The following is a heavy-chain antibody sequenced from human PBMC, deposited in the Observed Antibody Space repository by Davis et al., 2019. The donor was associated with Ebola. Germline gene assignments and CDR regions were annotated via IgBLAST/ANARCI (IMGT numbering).Heavy chain of an antibody. CDR2: IYSGGST. CDR3: ARSAAGLFDY. V-gene: IGHV3-53*01. Sequence: GESLKISCAASGFTVSSNYMSWVRQAPGKGLEWVSVIYSGGSTYYADSVKGRFTISRDNSKNTLYLQMNSLRAEDTAVYYCARSAAGLFDYWGQGTLVTVSS. J-gene: IGHJ4*02. CDR1: GFTVSSNY. D-gene: IGHD6-13*01.